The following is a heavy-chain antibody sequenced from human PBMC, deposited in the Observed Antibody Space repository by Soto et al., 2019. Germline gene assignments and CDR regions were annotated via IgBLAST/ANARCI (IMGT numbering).Heavy chain of an antibody. D-gene: IGHD3-22*01. CDR2: ISSSSSYI. Sequence: PGGSLRLSCAASGFTFSSYSMNWVRQAPGKGLEWVSSISSSSSYIYYADSVKGRFTISRENAKNSLYLQMNSLRAGDTAVYYCARGGPPYYYDSSGVPSKKYYYGMDVWGQGTTVTVSS. J-gene: IGHJ6*02. V-gene: IGHV3-21*01. CDR1: GFTFSSYS. CDR3: ARGGPPYYYDSSGVPSKKYYYGMDV.